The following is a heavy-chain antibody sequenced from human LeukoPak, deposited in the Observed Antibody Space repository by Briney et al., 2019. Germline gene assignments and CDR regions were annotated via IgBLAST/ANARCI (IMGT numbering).Heavy chain of an antibody. CDR3: ARDWASRVAYYYMDV. Sequence: PGGSLRLSCAASGFTFSSYSMNWVRQAPGKGLEWVSYISSSSGSILYADSVKGRFTISRDNAKNSLYLQMNSLRAEDTAVYYCARDWASRVAYYYMDVWGKGTTVTVSS. J-gene: IGHJ6*03. D-gene: IGHD3-16*01. CDR1: GFTFSSYS. V-gene: IGHV3-48*04. CDR2: ISSSSGSI.